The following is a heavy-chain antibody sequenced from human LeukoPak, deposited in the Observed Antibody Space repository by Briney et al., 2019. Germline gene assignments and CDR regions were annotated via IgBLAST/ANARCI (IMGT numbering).Heavy chain of an antibody. Sequence: GGSLRLSCAASGFTFSDYYMSWIRQAPGKGLEWVSYISSSGSTIYYADSVKGRFTISRDNAKNSLYLQMNSLRAEDTAVYYCARSGYVWGSYRDAFDIWGQGTMVTVSS. CDR1: GFTFSDYY. CDR3: ARSGYVWGSYRDAFDI. CDR2: ISSSGSTI. V-gene: IGHV3-11*04. J-gene: IGHJ3*02. D-gene: IGHD3-16*02.